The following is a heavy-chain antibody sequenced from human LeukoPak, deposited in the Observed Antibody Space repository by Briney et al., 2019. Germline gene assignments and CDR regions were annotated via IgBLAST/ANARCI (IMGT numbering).Heavy chain of an antibody. CDR1: GYTFTSYG. CDR3: ARRFKRGYSYGPFGY. CDR2: ISAYNGNT. Sequence: ASVKVSCKASGYTFTSYGISWVRQAPGQGLEWMGWISAYNGNTNYAQKLQGRVTMTTDTSTSTAYMELRSLRSDDTAVYYCARRFKRGYSYGPFGYWGQGTLVTVSS. V-gene: IGHV1-18*01. D-gene: IGHD5-18*01. J-gene: IGHJ4*02.